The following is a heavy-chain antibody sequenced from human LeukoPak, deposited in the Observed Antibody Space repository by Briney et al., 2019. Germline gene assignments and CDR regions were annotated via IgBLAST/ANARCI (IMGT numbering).Heavy chain of an antibody. CDR2: ISSSSSTI. CDR3: AMMHEEKVWWCDP. D-gene: IGHD2-21*01. V-gene: IGHV3-48*01. Sequence: GGSLRLSCAASGFTFSSYSMNWVRQAPGKGLEWVSYISSSSSTIYYADSVKGRFTISRDNAKNSLYLQMNSLRVEDTAVYYCAMMHEEKVWWCDPWGQGTLVTVSS. J-gene: IGHJ5*02. CDR1: GFTFSSYS.